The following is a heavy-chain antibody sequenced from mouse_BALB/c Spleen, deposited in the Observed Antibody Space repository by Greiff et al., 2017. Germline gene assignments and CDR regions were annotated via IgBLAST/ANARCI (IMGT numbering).Heavy chain of an antibody. V-gene: IGHV10-1*02. CDR1: GFTFNTYA. Sequence: EVKLVESGGGLVQPKGSLKLSCAASGFTFNTYAMNWVRQAPGKGLEWVARISSKSNNYATYYTDSVKDRFTISRDASQSMLYLQMNNLKTEDTAIYYSVLLGRGYFDYWGQGTTLTVS. CDR2: ISSKSNNYAT. J-gene: IGHJ2*01. D-gene: IGHD4-1*01. CDR3: VLLGRGYFDY.